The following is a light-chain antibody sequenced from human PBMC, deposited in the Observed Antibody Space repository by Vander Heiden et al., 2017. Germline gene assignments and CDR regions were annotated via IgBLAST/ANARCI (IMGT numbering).Light chain of an antibody. J-gene: IGLJ2*01. CDR2: GNN. Sequence: QSVLTQPPPVSGPPAQRVTISCTGSSSNIGGGYDVHWYQQLPGTAPKRLIYGNNNRPSGVPDRFSGSKSGTSASLAITGLQAEDEADYYCQSFDSSLSGSLVFGGGTKLTVL. CDR3: QSFDSSLSGSLV. V-gene: IGLV1-40*01. CDR1: SSNIGGGYD.